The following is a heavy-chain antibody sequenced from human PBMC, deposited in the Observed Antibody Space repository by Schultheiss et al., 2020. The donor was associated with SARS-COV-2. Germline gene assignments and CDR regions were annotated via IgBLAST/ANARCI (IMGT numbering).Heavy chain of an antibody. D-gene: IGHD2-2*02. Sequence: GESLKISCKGSGYSFTSYWIGWVRQMPGKGLEWMGIIYPGDSDTRYSPSFQGQVTISADKSISTAYLQWSSLKASDTAMYYCARRASYCSSTSCYMMAIDYWGQGTLVTVS. CDR2: IYPGDSDT. J-gene: IGHJ4*02. CDR3: ARRASYCSSTSCYMMAIDY. V-gene: IGHV5-51*01. CDR1: GYSFTSYW.